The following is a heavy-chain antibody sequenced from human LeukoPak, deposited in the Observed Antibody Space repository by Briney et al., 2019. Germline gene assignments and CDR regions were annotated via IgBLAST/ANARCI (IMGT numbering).Heavy chain of an antibody. V-gene: IGHV3-30*03. CDR3: ARIQYSGYENYYNYYGMDV. CDR2: ISHDGSNN. CDR1: TFFFSSYG. Sequence: GGSLRLSCAASTFFFSSYGIHWVRQAPGKGLEWVALISHDGSNNYYADSVKGRFTISRDNSKNTLYLQMNSLRPEDTAVYYCARIQYSGYENYYNYYGMDVWGQGTTVTVSS. D-gene: IGHD5-12*01. J-gene: IGHJ6*02.